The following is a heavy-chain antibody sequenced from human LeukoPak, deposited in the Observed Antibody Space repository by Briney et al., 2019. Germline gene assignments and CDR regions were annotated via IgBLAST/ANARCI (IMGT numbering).Heavy chain of an antibody. V-gene: IGHV4-59*01. D-gene: IGHD2-2*01. Sequence: SETLSLTCTVSGGSISSYYWSWIRQPPGKGLEWIGYIYYSGSTSYNPSLKSRVTISVDTSKNQFSLKLSSVTAADTAVYYCASNIMGYQLLVFDYWGQGTLATVSS. CDR1: GGSISSYY. CDR2: IYYSGST. J-gene: IGHJ4*02. CDR3: ASNIMGYQLLVFDY.